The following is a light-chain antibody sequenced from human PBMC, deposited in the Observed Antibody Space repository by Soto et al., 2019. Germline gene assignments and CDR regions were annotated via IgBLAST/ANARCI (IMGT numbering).Light chain of an antibody. CDR3: SSYTSSSTVV. V-gene: IGLV2-14*03. CDR2: DVS. CDR1: SSDVGGYNS. Sequence: QSVLTQPASVSGSPGQSITISCTGTSSDVGGYNSVSWYQQHPGKVPKLMIYDVSNRPSGVSSRFSGSKSGNTASLTISGLRAEDEADYYCSSYTSSSTVVFGGGTKLTVL. J-gene: IGLJ2*01.